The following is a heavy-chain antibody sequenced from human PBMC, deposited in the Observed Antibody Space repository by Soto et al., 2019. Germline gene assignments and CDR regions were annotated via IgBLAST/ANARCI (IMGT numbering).Heavy chain of an antibody. CDR3: ARVGGELRRAYGMDV. J-gene: IGHJ6*02. CDR1: GGSISSYY. V-gene: IGHV4-59*01. D-gene: IGHD1-7*01. Sequence: SETLSLTCTVSGGSISSYYWSWIRQPPGKGLEWIGYIYYSGSTNYNPSLKSRVTISVDTSKNQFSLKLSSVTAADTAVYYCARVGGELRRAYGMDVWGQGTTVT. CDR2: IYYSGST.